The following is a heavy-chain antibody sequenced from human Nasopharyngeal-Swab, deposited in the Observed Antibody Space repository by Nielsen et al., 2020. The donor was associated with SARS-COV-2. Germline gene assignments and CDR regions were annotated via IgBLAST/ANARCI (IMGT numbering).Heavy chain of an antibody. CDR3: ARASVVPAAMDYYYYMDV. V-gene: IGHV4-59*01. D-gene: IGHD2-2*01. J-gene: IGHJ6*03. Sequence: WIRQPPGKGLKWIGYIYYSGGTNYNPSLKSRVTISVDTSKNQFSLKLSSVTAADTAVYYCARASVVPAAMDYYYYMDVWGKGTTVTVSS. CDR2: IYYSGGT.